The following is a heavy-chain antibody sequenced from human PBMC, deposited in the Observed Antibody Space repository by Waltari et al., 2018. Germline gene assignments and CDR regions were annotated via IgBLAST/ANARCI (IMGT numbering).Heavy chain of an antibody. Sequence: QVQLVQSGAEVKKPGASVKVSCKASGYTFTSYAMHWVRQAPGQRLEWMGWINAGNGNTKYSQKFQGRVTITRDTSASTAYMELSSLRSEDTAVYYCARDRDITGTFHWYFNLWGRGTLVTVSS. CDR3: ARDRDITGTFHWYFNL. J-gene: IGHJ2*01. CDR1: GYTFTSYA. CDR2: INAGNGNT. D-gene: IGHD1-20*01. V-gene: IGHV1-3*01.